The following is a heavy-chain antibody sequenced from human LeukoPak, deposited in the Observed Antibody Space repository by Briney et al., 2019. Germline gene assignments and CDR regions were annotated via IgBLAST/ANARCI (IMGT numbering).Heavy chain of an antibody. D-gene: IGHD3-3*01. J-gene: IGHJ4*02. CDR3: ARAPGGVFWSGYDDY. Sequence: SETLSLTCTVSGGSISSYYWGWIRQPPGKGLEWIGSIYHSGSTYYNPSLKSRVTISVDTSKNQFSLKLSSVTAADTAVYYCARAPGGVFWSGYDDYWGQGTLVTVSS. CDR2: IYHSGST. CDR1: GGSISSYY. V-gene: IGHV4-38-2*02.